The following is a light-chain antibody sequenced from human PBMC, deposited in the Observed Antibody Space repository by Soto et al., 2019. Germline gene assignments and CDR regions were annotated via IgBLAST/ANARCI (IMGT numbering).Light chain of an antibody. CDR1: QSISGW. J-gene: IGKJ4*01. CDR3: QQYNNWPPLT. V-gene: IGKV1-5*01. Sequence: DIQMTQSPPTLCASVGDRVTLTFRASQSISGWLAWYQQKPGKAPKLLIYDASTLESGVPSRFSGSGSGTDFTLTISSLQSEDCAVYYCQQYNNWPPLTFGGGTKVDIK. CDR2: DAS.